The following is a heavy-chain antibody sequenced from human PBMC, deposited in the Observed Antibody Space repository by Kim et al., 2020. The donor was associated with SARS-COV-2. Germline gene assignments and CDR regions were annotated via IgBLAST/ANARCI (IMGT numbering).Heavy chain of an antibody. CDR3: AKAARGCSGGSCYSGYF. CDR1: GFTFDDYA. V-gene: IGHV3-9*01. D-gene: IGHD2-15*01. CDR2: ISWNSGSI. Sequence: GGSLRLSCAASGFTFDDYAMHWVRQAPGKGLEWVSGISWNSGSIGYADSVKGRFTISRDNAKNSLYLQMNSLRAEDTALYYCAKAARGCSGGSCYSGYF. J-gene: IGHJ1*01.